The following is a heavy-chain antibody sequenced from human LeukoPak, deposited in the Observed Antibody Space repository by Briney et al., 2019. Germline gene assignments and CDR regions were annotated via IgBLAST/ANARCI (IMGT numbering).Heavy chain of an antibody. CDR2: INPSGSST. D-gene: IGHD5-24*01. CDR3: ARDLKGGWLQPAY. CDR1: GYIFTSYY. Sequence: ASVKVSCKASGYIFTSYYMHWVRQAPGQGLEWMGIINPSGSSTSYAQKFQGRVTMTRDMSSSTVYMELSSPRSEDTAVYYCARDLKGGWLQPAYWGQGTLVTVSS. J-gene: IGHJ4*02. V-gene: IGHV1-46*01.